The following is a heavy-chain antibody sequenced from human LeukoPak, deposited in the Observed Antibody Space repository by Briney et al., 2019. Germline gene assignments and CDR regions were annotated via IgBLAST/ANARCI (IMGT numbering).Heavy chain of an antibody. CDR2: IIPIFGTA. J-gene: IGHJ4*02. CDR1: GGTFSSYA. V-gene: IGHV1-69*13. D-gene: IGHD2-2*01. CDR3: AGGPEGYCSSTSCYPTDY. Sequence: SVKVSCKASGGTFSSYAISWVRQAPGQGLEWMGGIIPIFGTANYAQKFQGRVTITADESTSTAYMELSGLRSEDTAVYYCAGGPEGYCSSTSCYPTDYWGQGTLVTVSS.